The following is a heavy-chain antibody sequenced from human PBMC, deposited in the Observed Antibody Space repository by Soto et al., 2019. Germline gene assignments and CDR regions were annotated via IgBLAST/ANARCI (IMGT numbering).Heavy chain of an antibody. Sequence: PGGSLRLSCAASGFTFDDYAMHWVRQAPGKGLEWVSGISWNSGSIGYADSVEGRFTISRDNSKNTLYLQMNSLRAEDTAVYYCAGPDCSSTSCYMFYYNGRHPWG. CDR1: GFTFDDYA. CDR2: ISWNSGSI. CDR3: AGPDCSSTSCYMFYYNGRHP. D-gene: IGHD2-2*02. J-gene: IGHJ5*02. V-gene: IGHV3-9*01.